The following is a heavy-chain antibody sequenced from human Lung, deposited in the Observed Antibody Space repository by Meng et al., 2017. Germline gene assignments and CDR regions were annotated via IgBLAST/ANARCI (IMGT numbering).Heavy chain of an antibody. Sequence: QVQLQGAGPGLVKPSGTLSLICAVSGGSISSDNWWSWVRQPPGKGLEWIGEIYHSGSTNYNPSLKSRITISVDKPKNQFSLTLSSVTAADTAVYYCTKNDFYCLGYWGQGTLVTVSS. CDR3: TKNDFYCLGY. J-gene: IGHJ4*02. CDR2: IYHSGST. V-gene: IGHV4-4*02. D-gene: IGHD2-21*01. CDR1: GGSISSDNW.